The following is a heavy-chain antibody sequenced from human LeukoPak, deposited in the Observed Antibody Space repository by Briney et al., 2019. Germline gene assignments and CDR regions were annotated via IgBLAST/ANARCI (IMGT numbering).Heavy chain of an antibody. CDR1: GGSFSGYY. J-gene: IGHJ4*02. D-gene: IGHD6-13*01. CDR2: INHSGST. Sequence: SETLSLTCAVYGGSFSGYYWSWIRQPPGKGLEWIGEINHSGSTNYSPSLKSRVTISVDTSKNQFSLKLSSVTAADTAVYYCARSLGYGIAAAETRNHWGQGTLVTVSS. V-gene: IGHV4-34*01. CDR3: ARSLGYGIAAAETRNH.